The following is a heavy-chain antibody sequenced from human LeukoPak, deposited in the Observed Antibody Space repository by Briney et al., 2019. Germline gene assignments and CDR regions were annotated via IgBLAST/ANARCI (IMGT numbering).Heavy chain of an antibody. CDR2: ISGNGGST. CDR1: GFTFSSYA. Sequence: GGSLRLSCAASGFTFSSYAMSWVRQAPGKGLEWVSTISGNGGSTYYADSVKGRFTISRDNSKNTLFLQMNRLRAEDTAVYYCAGRRVLDASFDYWGQGTLVTVSS. CDR3: AGRRVLDASFDY. V-gene: IGHV3-23*01. D-gene: IGHD3-16*01. J-gene: IGHJ4*02.